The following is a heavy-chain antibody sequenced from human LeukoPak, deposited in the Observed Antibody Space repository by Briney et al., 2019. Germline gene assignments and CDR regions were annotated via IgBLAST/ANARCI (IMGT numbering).Heavy chain of an antibody. Sequence: GGSLRLSCAASGFTFSSYWMHWVRQAPGKGLVWVSRINSDGSSTSYADSVKGRFTISRDNAKNTLYLQMNSLRAEDTAVYYCARTSGYYLDAFDIWGQGTMVTVSS. V-gene: IGHV3-74*01. J-gene: IGHJ3*02. CDR3: ARTSGYYLDAFDI. CDR2: INSDGSST. CDR1: GFTFSSYW. D-gene: IGHD3-22*01.